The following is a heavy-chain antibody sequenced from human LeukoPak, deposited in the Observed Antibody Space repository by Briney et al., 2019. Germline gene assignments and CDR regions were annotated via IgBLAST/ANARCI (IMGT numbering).Heavy chain of an antibody. Sequence: PSETLSLTCTVSGGSISDNYWSWIRQPPGKGLEWIGYAYYSGHTNYNSSLKSRVTMSLDTSKSQFSLRLSSVTAADTAVYSCARHPFATPFDYWGPGTLVTVSS. CDR1: GGSISDNY. CDR3: ARHPFATPFDY. V-gene: IGHV4-59*08. D-gene: IGHD2-15*01. J-gene: IGHJ4*02. CDR2: AYYSGHT.